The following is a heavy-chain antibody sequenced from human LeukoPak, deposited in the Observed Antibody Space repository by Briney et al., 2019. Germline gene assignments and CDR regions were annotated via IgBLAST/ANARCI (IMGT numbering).Heavy chain of an antibody. CDR3: ASLYCTVTTPSADFDY. J-gene: IGHJ4*02. D-gene: IGHD4-17*01. V-gene: IGHV3-48*03. CDR1: GFTFSSYK. Sequence: GGSLRLSCAASGFTFSSYKMNWVRQAPGKGLEWVSYISSSGSTIYYADSVKGRFTISRDNAKNSLYLQMNSLRAEDTAVYYCASLYCTVTTPSADFDYWGQGTLVTVSS. CDR2: ISSSGSTI.